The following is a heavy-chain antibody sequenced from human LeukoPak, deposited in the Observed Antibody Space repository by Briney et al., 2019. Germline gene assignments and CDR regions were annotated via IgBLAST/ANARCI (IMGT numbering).Heavy chain of an antibody. V-gene: IGHV3-49*04. Sequence: GGSLRLSCAASGFTVSSNCMSWVRQAPGKGLEWVGFIRSKAYGGTTEYAASVKGRFTISRDDSKIIAYLQMNSLKTEDTAVYYCTRVRAAARPDGRGNYYYYMDVWGKGTTVTVSS. D-gene: IGHD6-6*01. CDR2: IRSKAYGGTT. J-gene: IGHJ6*03. CDR3: TRVRAAARPDGRGNYYYYMDV. CDR1: GFTVSSNC.